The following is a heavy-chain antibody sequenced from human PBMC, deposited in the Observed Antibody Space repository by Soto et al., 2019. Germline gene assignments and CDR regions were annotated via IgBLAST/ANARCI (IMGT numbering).Heavy chain of an antibody. J-gene: IGHJ6*02. D-gene: IGHD3-10*01. Sequence: SVKVSCKASGGTFSSYAISWVRQAPGQGLEWMGGIIPIFGTANYAQKFQGRVTITADESTSTAYMELSSLRSEDTAVYYCARGITMVRGVIITYYSYDMYVWGQGTTVTVSS. V-gene: IGHV1-69*13. CDR3: ARGITMVRGVIITYYSYDMYV. CDR1: GGTFSSYA. CDR2: IIPIFGTA.